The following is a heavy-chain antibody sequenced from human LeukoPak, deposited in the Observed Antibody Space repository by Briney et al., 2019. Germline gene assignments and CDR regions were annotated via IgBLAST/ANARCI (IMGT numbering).Heavy chain of an antibody. CDR2: ISSSSYI. D-gene: IGHD3-22*01. V-gene: IGHV3-21*01. CDR3: ARHEDLRDSSGYLS. J-gene: IGHJ5*02. CDR1: GFTFSSYS. Sequence: GGSLRLSCAASGFTFSSYSMNWVRQAPGKGLEWVSSISSSSYIYYADSVKGRFTISRDNAKNSLYLQMNSLRAEDTAVYYCARHEDLRDSSGYLSWGQGTLVTVSS.